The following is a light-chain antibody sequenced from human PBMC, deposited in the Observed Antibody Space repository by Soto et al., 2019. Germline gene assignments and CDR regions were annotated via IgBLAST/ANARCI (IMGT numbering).Light chain of an antibody. V-gene: IGLV1-40*01. Sequence: QSVLAQPASVAEAPGQKVPIYSTAVSSNLGAGYDLHWYQQLPGTAPKLLLYGNINRPSGVPDRFSGSKSGTSASLAITGLQAEDEADYYCQSYDTSLSAYVFGTGTKVTVL. CDR3: QSYDTSLSAYV. CDR2: GNI. CDR1: SSNLGAGYD. J-gene: IGLJ1*01.